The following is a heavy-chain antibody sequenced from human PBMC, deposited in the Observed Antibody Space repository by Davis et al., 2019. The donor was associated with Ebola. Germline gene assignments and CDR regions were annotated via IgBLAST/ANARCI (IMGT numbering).Heavy chain of an antibody. CDR3: ATTPQYSSGQNKPFDY. D-gene: IGHD6-19*01. CDR1: GFGFDSQV. CDR2: LGLSADT. V-gene: IGHV3-23*01. J-gene: IGHJ4*02. Sequence: GGSLRLSCAASGFGFDSQVMHWVRQAPGKGLEWVSTLGLSADTYYADSVKGRFTISRDNSKNTLYLQMNSLRAEDTAVYYCATTPQYSSGQNKPFDYWGQGALVTVSS.